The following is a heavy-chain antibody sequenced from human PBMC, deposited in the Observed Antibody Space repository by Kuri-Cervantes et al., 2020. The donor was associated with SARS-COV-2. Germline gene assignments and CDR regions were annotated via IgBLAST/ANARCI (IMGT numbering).Heavy chain of an antibody. CDR3: ARGISRRLALSHYYYYGMDV. J-gene: IGHJ6*02. CDR2: IYYSGST. V-gene: IGHV4-59*12. Sequence: ESLKISCAVYGESLSDYYWNWIRQPPGKGLEWIGYIYYSGSTNYNPSLKSRVTISVDTSKNQFSLKLSSVTAADTAVYYCARGISRRLALSHYYYYGMDVWGQGTTVTVSS. CDR1: GESLSDYY. D-gene: IGHD3-16*01.